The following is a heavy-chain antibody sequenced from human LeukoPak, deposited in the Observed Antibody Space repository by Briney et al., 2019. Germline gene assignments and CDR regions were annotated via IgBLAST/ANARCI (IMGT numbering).Heavy chain of an antibody. V-gene: IGHV4-34*01. Sequence: SETLSLTCAVCGGSFSGYYWSWIRQPPGKGLEWIGEINHSGSTNYNPSLKSRVTISVDTSKNQFSLKLSSVTAADTAVYYCARGGGGGSYGPYHWFDPWGQGTLVTVSS. CDR3: ARGGGGGSYGPYHWFDP. CDR2: INHSGST. J-gene: IGHJ5*02. D-gene: IGHD1-26*01. CDR1: GGSFSGYY.